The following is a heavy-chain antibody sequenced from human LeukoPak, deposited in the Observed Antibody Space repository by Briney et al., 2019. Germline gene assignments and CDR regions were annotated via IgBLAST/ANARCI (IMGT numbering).Heavy chain of an antibody. Sequence: GGSLRLSCAASDFPFIGYTMHWVRQAPGKGLEWVAGIPYDGSQNSYADSVKGRFSISRDNSKSALYLQLSSLKPEDTAVYYRTREGRFKAQHLFDYWGQGTMVTVSS. J-gene: IGHJ4*02. CDR1: DFPFIGYT. CDR3: TREGRFKAQHLFDY. D-gene: IGHD2-2*01. CDR2: IPYDGSQN. V-gene: IGHV3-30*04.